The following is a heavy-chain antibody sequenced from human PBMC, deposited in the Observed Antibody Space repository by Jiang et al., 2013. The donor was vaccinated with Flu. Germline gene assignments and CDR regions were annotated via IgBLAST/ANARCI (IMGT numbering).Heavy chain of an antibody. CDR3: ARRVTMMRDLSYYFDY. CDR1: GGSISSSSYY. D-gene: IGHD3-22*01. J-gene: IGHJ4*02. CDR2: IYYSGST. Sequence: LLKPSETLSLTCTVSGGSISSSSYYWGWIRQPPGKGLEWIGSIYYSGSTYYNPSLKSRVTISVDTSKNQFSLKLSSVTAADTAVYYCARRVTMMRDLSYYFDYWGQGTLVTVSS. V-gene: IGHV4-39*01.